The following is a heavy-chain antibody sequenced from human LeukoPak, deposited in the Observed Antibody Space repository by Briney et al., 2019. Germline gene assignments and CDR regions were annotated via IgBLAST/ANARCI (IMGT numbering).Heavy chain of an antibody. Sequence: GGSLRLSCAASGFTFSSYWMHWVRQAPGKGLVWVSRINSDGSSTSYADSVKGRFTISRDNAKNTLYLQMNSLRAEDTAVYHCARDRNYYDSSGYLTYWGQGTLVTVSS. V-gene: IGHV3-74*01. D-gene: IGHD3-22*01. CDR1: GFTFSSYW. CDR3: ARDRNYYDSSGYLTY. J-gene: IGHJ4*02. CDR2: INSDGSST.